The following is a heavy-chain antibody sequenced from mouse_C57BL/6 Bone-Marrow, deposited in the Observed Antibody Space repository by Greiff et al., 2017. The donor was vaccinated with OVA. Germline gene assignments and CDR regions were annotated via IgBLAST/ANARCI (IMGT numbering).Heavy chain of an antibody. D-gene: IGHD1-1*01. J-gene: IGHJ1*03. CDR2: IDPSDSYT. Sequence: QVQLQQPGAELVMPGASVKLSCKASGYTFTSYWMHWVKQRPGQGLEWIGEIDPSDSYTNYNQKFKGKSTLTVDKSSSTAYMQLSRLTSEDSAVYYCARGNYYGSSYGYWYFDGWGTGTTVTVSS. CDR3: ARGNYYGSSYGYWYFDG. V-gene: IGHV1-69*01. CDR1: GYTFTSYW.